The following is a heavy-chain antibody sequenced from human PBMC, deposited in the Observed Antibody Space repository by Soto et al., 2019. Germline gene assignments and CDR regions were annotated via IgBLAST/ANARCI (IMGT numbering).Heavy chain of an antibody. CDR1: GGSISSSSYY. CDR3: AGITMLVVVSSSYMDV. J-gene: IGHJ6*02. CDR2: IYYSGST. D-gene: IGHD3-22*01. Sequence: QLLESGPGLVKPSETLSLTCTVSGGSISSSSYYWGWIRQPPGKGLEWIGSIYYSGSTYYNPSLKSRVTISVDTSKNQCALKLSSVTAADTAVYYCAGITMLVVVSSSYMDVWGQGTTVTVSS. V-gene: IGHV4-39*01.